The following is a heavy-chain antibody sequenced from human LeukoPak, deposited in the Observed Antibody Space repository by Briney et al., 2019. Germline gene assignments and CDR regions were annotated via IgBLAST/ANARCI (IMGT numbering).Heavy chain of an antibody. Sequence: SETLSLTCTVSGGSISSYYWSWIRQPPGKGLEWIGYIYYSGSTNYNPSLKSRVTISVDTSKNQFSLKLRSVTAADTAVYYCARDPVLGYNGMDVWGQGTTVTVSS. V-gene: IGHV4-59*01. J-gene: IGHJ6*02. CDR1: GGSISSYY. D-gene: IGHD7-27*01. CDR2: IYYSGST. CDR3: ARDPVLGYNGMDV.